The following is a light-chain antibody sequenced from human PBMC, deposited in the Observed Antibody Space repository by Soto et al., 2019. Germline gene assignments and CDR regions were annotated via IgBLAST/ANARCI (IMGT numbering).Light chain of an antibody. J-gene: IGKJ1*01. CDR2: DAS. Sequence: EIVLTQSPATLSLSPGERATLSCRASQSVSSYLAWYQQKPGQAPRLLIYDASNRATGIPARFSGSGSGTDFTLTISSLEPEDFADYYCQHRSNWPQTFGQGTKVEIK. CDR1: QSVSSY. CDR3: QHRSNWPQT. V-gene: IGKV3-11*01.